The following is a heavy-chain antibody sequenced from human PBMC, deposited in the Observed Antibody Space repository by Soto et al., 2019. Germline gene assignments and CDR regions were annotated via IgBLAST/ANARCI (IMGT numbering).Heavy chain of an antibody. CDR1: GGSFSGYY. Sequence: PSETLSLTCAVYGGSFSGYYWSWIRQPPGKGLEWIGEINHSGSTNYNPSLKSRVTISVDTSKNQFSLKLSSVTAADTAVYYCARETNPLTGDYNWFDPWGQGTLVTVSS. J-gene: IGHJ5*02. CDR2: INHSGST. V-gene: IGHV4-34*01. CDR3: ARETNPLTGDYNWFDP. D-gene: IGHD7-27*01.